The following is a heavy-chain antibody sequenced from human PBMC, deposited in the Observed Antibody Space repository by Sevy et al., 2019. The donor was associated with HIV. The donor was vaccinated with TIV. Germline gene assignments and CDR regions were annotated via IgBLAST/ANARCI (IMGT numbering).Heavy chain of an antibody. CDR2: IWHDGTKK. CDR1: GFIFSNFS. D-gene: IGHD4-4*01. J-gene: IGHJ4*02. CDR3: VRVTPDEDGTTLDS. Sequence: GGSLRLSCAASGFIFSNFSINWVRQAPGKGLEWVAIIWHDGTKKHYLESVKGRFTISRDNSKNTVYLQMNSLRVEDSGTYYCVRVTPDEDGTTLDSWGLGTLVTVSS. V-gene: IGHV3-33*01.